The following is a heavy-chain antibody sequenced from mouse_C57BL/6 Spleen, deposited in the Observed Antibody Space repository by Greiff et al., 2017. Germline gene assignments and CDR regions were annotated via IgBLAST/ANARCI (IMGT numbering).Heavy chain of an antibody. V-gene: IGHV2-2*01. Sequence: VQLVESGPGLVQPSQSLSITCTVSGFSLTSYGVHWVRQSPGKGLEWLGVIWSGGSTDYNAAFISRLSISKDNSKSQVFFKMNSLQADDTAIYYCARHSSGYSAWFAYWGQGTLVTVSA. J-gene: IGHJ3*01. D-gene: IGHD3-2*02. CDR1: GFSLTSYG. CDR3: ARHSSGYSAWFAY. CDR2: IWSGGST.